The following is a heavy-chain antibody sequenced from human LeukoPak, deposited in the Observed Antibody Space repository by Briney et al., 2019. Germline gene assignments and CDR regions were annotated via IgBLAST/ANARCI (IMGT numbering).Heavy chain of an antibody. CDR3: AREAPTVTNLVYFDY. Sequence: GGSLRLSCAASGFTVSSNYMSWVRRAPGKGLEWVSVIYSGGSTYYADSVKGRFIISRDNSKNTLYLQMNSLRAEDTAVYYCAREAPTVTNLVYFDYWGQGTLVTVSS. V-gene: IGHV3-53*01. CDR2: IYSGGST. D-gene: IGHD4-17*01. CDR1: GFTVSSNY. J-gene: IGHJ4*02.